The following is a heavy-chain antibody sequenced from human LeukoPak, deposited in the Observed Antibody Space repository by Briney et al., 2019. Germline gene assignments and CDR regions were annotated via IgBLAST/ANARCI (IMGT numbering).Heavy chain of an antibody. D-gene: IGHD6-6*01. CDR3: ARGGYSSSSGGGDNWFDP. J-gene: IGHJ5*02. CDR1: GYTFTSYD. V-gene: IGHV1-8*03. CDR2: MNPNSGNT. Sequence: ASVKVPCKASGYTFTSYDINWVRQATGQGLEWMGWMNPNSGNTGYAQKFQGRVTITRNTSISTAYMELSSLRSEDTAVYYCARGGYSSSSGGGDNWFDPWGQGTLVTVSS.